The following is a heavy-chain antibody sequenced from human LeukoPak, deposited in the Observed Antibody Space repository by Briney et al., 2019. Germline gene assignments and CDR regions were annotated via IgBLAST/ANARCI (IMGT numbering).Heavy chain of an antibody. D-gene: IGHD3-10*01. CDR3: ARGRRSGSYPNWFDP. J-gene: IGHJ5*02. CDR1: GGSIRSSYYY. CDR2: IYDSGST. V-gene: IGHV4-39*07. Sequence: PSETLSLTCTVSGGSIRSSYYYWGWIRQPPGKGLEWIGSIYDSGSTYYNPSLKSRVTISVDRSKNQFSLKLSSVTAADTAVYYCARGRRSGSYPNWFDPWGQGTLVTVSS.